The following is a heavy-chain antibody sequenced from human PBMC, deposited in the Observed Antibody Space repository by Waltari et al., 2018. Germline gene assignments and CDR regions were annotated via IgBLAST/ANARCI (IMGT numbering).Heavy chain of an antibody. CDR3: ARWVVAATTYFDY. V-gene: IGHV4-61*09. CDR2: IYTSGST. D-gene: IGHD2-15*01. J-gene: IGHJ4*02. CDR1: GCSISSASYY. Sequence: QVQLQESGPGLVKPSQTLSLTCPVSGCSISSASYYWSWIRQPAGKGLEWIGYIYTSGSTNYNPSLKSRVTISVDTSKNQFSLKLSSVTAADTAVYYCARWVVAATTYFDYWGQGTLVTVSS.